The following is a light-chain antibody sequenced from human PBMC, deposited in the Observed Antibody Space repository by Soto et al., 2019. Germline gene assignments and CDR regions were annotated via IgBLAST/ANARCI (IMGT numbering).Light chain of an antibody. CDR3: CSYAGTYTYV. Sequence: QSALTQPRSVSGSPGQSVTISCTGTSSDVGGYNYVSWYQQHPGKAPKLMIYDVNKRPSGVPDRFSGSKSGSTASLIISGLQSEDEADYFCCSYAGTYTYVFGTGTKLTVL. CDR1: SSDVGGYNY. CDR2: DVN. J-gene: IGLJ1*01. V-gene: IGLV2-11*01.